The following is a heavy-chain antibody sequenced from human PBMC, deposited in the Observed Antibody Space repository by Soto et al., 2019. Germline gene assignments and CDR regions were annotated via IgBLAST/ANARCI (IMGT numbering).Heavy chain of an antibody. CDR2: IKAKDDGGTT. CDR1: GFTFNFAW. CDR3: TTTFGDNDDDAFDI. J-gene: IGHJ3*02. V-gene: IGHV3-15*07. Sequence: EGQLVESGGGFVKPGGSLRLSCAGSGFTFNFAWLNWVRQAPGKGLEWVGRIKAKDDGGTTDVAAPVTVRFTISRHDSKNPLYLQMNSLKTEDTAVYYCTTTFGDNDDDAFDIWGQGTMVTVSS. D-gene: IGHD4-17*01.